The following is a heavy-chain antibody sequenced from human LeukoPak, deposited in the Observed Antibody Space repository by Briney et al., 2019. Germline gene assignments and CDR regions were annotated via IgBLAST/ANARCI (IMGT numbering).Heavy chain of an antibody. D-gene: IGHD3-3*01. Sequence: SETLSLTCAVSGGSISSSNWWSWVRQPPGKRLEWIGEIYHNGSTNYNPSLKSRVTISVDTSKNQFSLKLSSVTAADTAVYYCARWAGGYYDPPRAFDIWGQGTMVTVSS. CDR1: GGSISSSNW. CDR3: ARWAGGYYDPPRAFDI. CDR2: IYHNGST. J-gene: IGHJ3*02. V-gene: IGHV4-4*02.